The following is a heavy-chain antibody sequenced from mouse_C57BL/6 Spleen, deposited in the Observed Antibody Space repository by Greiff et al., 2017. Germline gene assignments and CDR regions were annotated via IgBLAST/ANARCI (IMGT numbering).Heavy chain of an antibody. V-gene: IGHV5-4*01. J-gene: IGHJ4*01. CDR1: GFTFSSYA. Sequence: EVMLVESGGGLVKPGGSLKLSCAASGFTFSSYAMSWVRQTPEKRLEWVATISDGGSYTYYPDNVKGRFTISRDNAKNNLYLQMSHLKSEDTAMYYCAREGTGTGPYAMDYWGQGTSVTVSS. CDR2: ISDGGSYT. CDR3: AREGTGTGPYAMDY. D-gene: IGHD4-1*01.